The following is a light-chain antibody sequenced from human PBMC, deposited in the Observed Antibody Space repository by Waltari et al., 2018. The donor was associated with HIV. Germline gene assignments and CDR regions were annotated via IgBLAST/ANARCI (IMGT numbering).Light chain of an antibody. V-gene: IGKV1-5*03. CDR1: QFINNW. Sequence: IQITQSPSNLFASVGDRVTISCRPSQFINNWLAWYQQKPGQAPKLLIYKASTLESGVPSRFSGGGSGTDFTLTISSLQPDDFATYFCQQYHSYSSFGPGTIVDMK. J-gene: IGKJ3*01. CDR2: KAS. CDR3: QQYHSYSS.